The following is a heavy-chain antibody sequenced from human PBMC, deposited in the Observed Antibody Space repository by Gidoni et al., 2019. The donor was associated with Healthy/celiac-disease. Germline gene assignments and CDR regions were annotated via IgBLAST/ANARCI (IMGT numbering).Heavy chain of an antibody. CDR2: ISSSSSYI. Sequence: EVQLVESGGGLVKPGGSLRLSCAASGFTFSSYSMHWVRQAPGKGLEWVSSISSSSSYIYYADSVKGRFTISRDNAKNSLYLQMNSLRAEDTAVYYCARGGYCSSTSCNIYYYGMDVWGKGTTVTVSS. CDR3: ARGGYCSSTSCNIYYYGMDV. V-gene: IGHV3-21*01. J-gene: IGHJ6*04. CDR1: GFTFSSYS. D-gene: IGHD2-2*02.